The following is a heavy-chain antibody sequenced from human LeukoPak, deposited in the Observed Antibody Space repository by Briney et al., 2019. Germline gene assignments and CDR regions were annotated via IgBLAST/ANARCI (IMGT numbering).Heavy chain of an antibody. Sequence: GGSLRLSCAASGFTFGSYSMNWVRQAPGKGLEWVSSISSSSSYIYYADSVKGRLTISRDNAKNSLYLQMNSLRAEDTAVYYCARASSIAARGYFQHWGQGTLVTVSS. J-gene: IGHJ1*01. CDR3: ARASSIAARGYFQH. V-gene: IGHV3-21*01. CDR1: GFTFGSYS. CDR2: ISSSSSYI. D-gene: IGHD6-6*01.